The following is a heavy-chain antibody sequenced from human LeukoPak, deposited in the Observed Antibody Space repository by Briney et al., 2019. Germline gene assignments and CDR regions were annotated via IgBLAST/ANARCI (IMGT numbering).Heavy chain of an antibody. CDR2: TFYRSQWYN. D-gene: IGHD2-15*01. V-gene: IGHV6-1*01. CDR3: ARDSYCSAYSCIFDY. CDR1: RDXVSSNSVG. J-gene: IGHJ4*02. Sequence: SQTLSLTCAISRDXVSSNSVGWNWIRQSPSRGLEWLGRTFYRSQWYNDFAISVKGRISINPDTSKNQFSLQVNSVTPEDTAVYYCARDSYCSAYSCIFDYWGQGTLVTVSS.